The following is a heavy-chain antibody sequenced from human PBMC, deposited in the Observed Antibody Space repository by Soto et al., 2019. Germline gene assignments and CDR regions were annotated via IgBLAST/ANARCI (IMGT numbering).Heavy chain of an antibody. CDR1: GYPITGCY. Sequence: KVSCKASGYPITGCYMHWVRQAPGQGLEWMGWSNPNSGGTNYAQKFRGRVTMTRDTSISAAYMELSRLRSDDTAEYYCARDPNYELWSSHSAVYDYSDEGTLCTVSS. CDR3: ARDPNYELWSSHSAVYDY. V-gene: IGHV1-2*02. CDR2: SNPNSGGT. J-gene: IGHJ4*02. D-gene: IGHD3-3*01.